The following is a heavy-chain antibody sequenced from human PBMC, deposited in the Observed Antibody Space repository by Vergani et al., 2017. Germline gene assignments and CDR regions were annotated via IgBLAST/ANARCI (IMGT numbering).Heavy chain of an antibody. V-gene: IGHV3-7*01. J-gene: IGHJ4*02. CDR1: GFTFSSYW. CDR3: ARGVEYYDSSGYFDPFFDY. CDR2: IKQDGSEN. Sequence: EVQLVESGGGLVQPGGSLRLSCAASGFTFSSYWMSWVRQAPGKGLEWVANIKQDGSENYYVDSVKGRFTISRDNSKNTLYLQMNSLRAEDTAVYYCARGVEYYDSSGYFDPFFDYWGQGTLVTVSS. D-gene: IGHD3-22*01.